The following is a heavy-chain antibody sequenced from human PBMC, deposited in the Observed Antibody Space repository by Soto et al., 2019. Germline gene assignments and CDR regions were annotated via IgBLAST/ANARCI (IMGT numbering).Heavy chain of an antibody. CDR1: GDFVRRNNYY. CDR2: INYSGMV. J-gene: IGHJ5*01. D-gene: IGHD3-9*01. CDR3: ATYSYFFDIHGFHDS. Sequence: QLQLQESGPGLVRPSETLSLNCAVSGDFVRRNNYYWGWIRQSPGKGLEWIASINYSGMVYYKAFLRSRVGISVDTSKKQVSLKLRFVTTPDTALYYCATYSYFFDIHGFHDSWGQGIHVTVSS. V-gene: IGHV4-39*01.